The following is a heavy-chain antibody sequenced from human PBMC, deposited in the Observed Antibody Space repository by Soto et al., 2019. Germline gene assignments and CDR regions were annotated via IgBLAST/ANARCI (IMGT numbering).Heavy chain of an antibody. CDR2: IKSKTDGGTT. CDR1: GFTFSNAR. D-gene: IGHD3-3*01. CDR3: TTVRFWSGYYGGYYFDY. J-gene: IGHJ4*02. Sequence: GGSLRLSCAASGFTFSNARMSWVRQAPGKGLEWVGRIKSKTDGGTTDYAAPVKGRFTISRDDSKNTLYLQMNSLKTEDTAVYYCTTVRFWSGYYGGYYFDYWGQGTLVTVSS. V-gene: IGHV3-15*01.